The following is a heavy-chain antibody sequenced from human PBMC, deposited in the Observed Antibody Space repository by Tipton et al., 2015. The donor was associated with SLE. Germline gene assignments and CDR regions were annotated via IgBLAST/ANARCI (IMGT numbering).Heavy chain of an antibody. CDR2: LSHSVGT. J-gene: IGHJ3*02. Sequence: TLSLTCDVSGYSIISGYYWGWIRQPPGKGLEWIGSLSHSVGTAYNPSLKSRVTIFADSSKNQFSLRLSSVTAADTAVYYCARGVAFDIWGQGTMVTVSS. CDR3: ARGVAFDI. V-gene: IGHV4-38-2*01. CDR1: GYSIISGYY.